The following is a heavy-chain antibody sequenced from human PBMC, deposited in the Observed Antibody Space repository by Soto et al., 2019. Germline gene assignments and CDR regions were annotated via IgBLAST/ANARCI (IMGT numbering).Heavy chain of an antibody. CDR2: IYTGDSDT. D-gene: IGHD6-6*01. CDR3: ARQSKGSSEKIDAFDI. V-gene: IGHV5-51*01. CDR1: GYSFTSYW. Sequence: EVQLVQSGAEVKKPGESLKISCKGSGYSFTSYWIGWVRQMPGKGLEWMGIIYTGDSDTRYSPSFQGQVTISADKSISLAYLQWSSLKASDTAMYYCARQSKGSSEKIDAFDIWGQGTMVTVSS. J-gene: IGHJ3*02.